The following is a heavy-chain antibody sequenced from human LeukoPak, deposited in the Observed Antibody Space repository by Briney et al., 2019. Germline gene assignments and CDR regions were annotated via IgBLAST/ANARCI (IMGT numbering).Heavy chain of an antibody. V-gene: IGHV3-23*01. CDR1: GFPFSNHA. D-gene: IGHD2-15*01. Sequence: GGSLRLSCAASGFPFSNHAMSWVRQPPGNGLGWVAAISNGNTYYADSVRGRFAISRDDSKNMVYLQMNSLRDEDTALYYCVREAGYCASVCLKSNWFDPWGQGTQVTVSS. CDR2: ISNGNT. CDR3: VREAGYCASVCLKSNWFDP. J-gene: IGHJ5*02.